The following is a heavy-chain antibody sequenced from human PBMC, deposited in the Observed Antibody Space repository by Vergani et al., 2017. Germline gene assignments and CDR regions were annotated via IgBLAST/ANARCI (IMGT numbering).Heavy chain of an antibody. CDR1: GFTVTNFA. CDR2: IWSKPYGGTT. D-gene: IGHD3-16*01. V-gene: IGHV3-49*04. Sequence: EVQLLESGGNLVQPGGSLRLSCATSGFTVTNFAMTWVRQAPGKGLEWVAFIWSKPYGGTTEYAASVKGRFTISRDDSKSIAYLQMSSLKAEDTAVYYCTRDRLYDSYAYFDYWGQGTLVTVSP. CDR3: TRDRLYDSYAYFDY. J-gene: IGHJ4*02.